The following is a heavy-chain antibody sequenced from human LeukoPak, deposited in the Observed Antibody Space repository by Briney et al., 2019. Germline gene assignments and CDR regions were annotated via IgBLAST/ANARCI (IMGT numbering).Heavy chain of an antibody. CDR3: ARPYYDFWSGYTHFDY. Sequence: ASVKVSCRASGYTFTGYYMHWVRQAPGQGLEWMGWINPNSGGTNYAQKFQGRVTMTRDMSISTAYMELSRLRSDDTAVYYCARPYYDFWSGYTHFDYWGQGTLVTVSS. CDR1: GYTFTGYY. D-gene: IGHD3-3*01. CDR2: INPNSGGT. J-gene: IGHJ4*02. V-gene: IGHV1-2*02.